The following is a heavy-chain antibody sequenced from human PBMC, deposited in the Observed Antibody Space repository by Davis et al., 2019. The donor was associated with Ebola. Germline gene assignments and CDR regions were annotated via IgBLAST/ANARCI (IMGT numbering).Heavy chain of an antibody. CDR3: ARTIAEAGGWFDP. D-gene: IGHD6-13*01. J-gene: IGHJ5*02. CDR1: GYTFTTYG. V-gene: IGHV1-18*01. Sequence: AASVKVSRKASGYTFTTYGISWVRQAPGQALDWMGWLSAYNGNTNYAQKLQGTVTMTTDTSTSTAYMDLRSLRSDDTAVYYCARTIAEAGGWFDPWGQGTLVTVSS. CDR2: LSAYNGNT.